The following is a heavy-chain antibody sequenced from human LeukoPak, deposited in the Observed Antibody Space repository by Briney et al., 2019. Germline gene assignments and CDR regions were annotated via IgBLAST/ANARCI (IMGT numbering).Heavy chain of an antibody. CDR3: TAGVGATAQDY. V-gene: IGHV3-15*01. CDR1: GFTFGNAW. Sequence: GGPLRLSWAASGFTFGNAWMSLVRQATGKRPELDGQIKTNAKGDTTDYAAPAKGRFTISSDDSKNTLYLQMSNLKTEDTAVYYCTAGVGATAQDYWGQGTLVSVSS. CDR2: IKTNAKGDTT. J-gene: IGHJ4*02. D-gene: IGHD1-26*01.